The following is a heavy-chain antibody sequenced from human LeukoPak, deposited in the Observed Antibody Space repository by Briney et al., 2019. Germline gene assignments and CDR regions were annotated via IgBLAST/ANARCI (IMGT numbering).Heavy chain of an antibody. D-gene: IGHD3-22*01. J-gene: IGHJ3*02. CDR2: IYHSGST. Sequence: SETLSLTCAVSGYLISSGYYWGWIRQPPGKGLEWIGSIYHSGSTYYNPSLKSRVTISVDTSKNQFSLKLSSVTAADTAVYYCARRQGYYYDSSGYHDAFDIWGQGTMVTVSS. CDR3: ARRQGYYYDSSGYHDAFDI. CDR1: GYLISSGYY. V-gene: IGHV4-38-2*01.